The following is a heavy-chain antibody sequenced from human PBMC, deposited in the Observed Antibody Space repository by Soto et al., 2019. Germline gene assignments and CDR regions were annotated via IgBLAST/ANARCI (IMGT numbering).Heavy chain of an antibody. V-gene: IGHV1-2*04. J-gene: IGHJ5*02. D-gene: IGHD6-19*01. Sequence: QVQLVQSGAEVKKPGASVKVSCKASGYTFTGYYMHWVRQAPGQGLEWMGWINPNSGGTNYAQKSQGWVTMTRDTSISTAYMELSRLRSDDTAVYYCARGGRLAGTQRWFAPWGQGTLVTVSS. CDR1: GYTFTGYY. CDR2: INPNSGGT. CDR3: ARGGRLAGTQRWFAP.